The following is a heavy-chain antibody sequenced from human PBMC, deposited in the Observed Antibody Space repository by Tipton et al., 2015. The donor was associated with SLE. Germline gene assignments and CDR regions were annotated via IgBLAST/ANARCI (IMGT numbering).Heavy chain of an antibody. CDR3: ARMEGMITYGGIAGL. D-gene: IGHD3-16*01. J-gene: IGHJ4*02. CDR1: GASISNDGHY. Sequence: TLSLTCSVSGASISNDGHYWSWIRHHPGKGLEWIGEVNHLGTIYYNASLKSRVTISIDTSKSHFSLKLTSVTAADTAVYYCARMEGMITYGGIAGLWGQGTVVTVSS. V-gene: IGHV4-31*03. CDR2: VNHLGTI.